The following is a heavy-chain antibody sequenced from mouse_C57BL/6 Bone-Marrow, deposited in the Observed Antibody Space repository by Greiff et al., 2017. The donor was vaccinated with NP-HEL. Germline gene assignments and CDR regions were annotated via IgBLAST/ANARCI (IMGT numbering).Heavy chain of an antibody. CDR1: GYTFTDYE. CDR2: IDPETGGT. Sequence: VKLMESGAELVRPGASVTLSCKASGYTFTDYEMHWVKQTPVHGLEWIGAIDPETGGTAYNQKFKGKAILTADKSSSTAYMELRSLTSEDSAVYYWRGMVTASHYYAMDYWGQGTSVTVSS. CDR3: RGMVTASHYYAMDY. J-gene: IGHJ4*01. D-gene: IGHD2-2*01. V-gene: IGHV1-15*01.